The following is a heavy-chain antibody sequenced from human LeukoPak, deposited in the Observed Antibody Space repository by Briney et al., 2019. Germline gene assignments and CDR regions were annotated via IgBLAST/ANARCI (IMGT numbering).Heavy chain of an antibody. CDR2: ISHDGSNK. Sequence: KPGRSLRLSCVVSAFTFSGYSMHWVRQAPGKGLEWVAFISHDGSNKYCADSLKGRFTISRDNSKNTLFLQMYSLRPEDTAVYYCARVGYDYNWYDAFDIWGQGTMVTVSS. CDR1: AFTFSGYS. CDR3: ARVGYDYNWYDAFDI. D-gene: IGHD1-1*01. J-gene: IGHJ3*02. V-gene: IGHV3-30*04.